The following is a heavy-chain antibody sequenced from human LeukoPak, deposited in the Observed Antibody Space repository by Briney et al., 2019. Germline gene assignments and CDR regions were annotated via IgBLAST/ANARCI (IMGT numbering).Heavy chain of an antibody. J-gene: IGHJ4*02. CDR2: ISSFGGST. Sequence: PGGSLRLSCAASGFTFNNYAMTWVRQGPGKGLVWVSTISSFGGSTFYADSVKGRFTISRDNSGNTLYLQMNNLRADDTATYYCAKSPLGTGLHWLAAFDYWGQGIRVTVSS. V-gene: IGHV3-23*01. D-gene: IGHD3/OR15-3a*01. CDR3: AKSPLGTGLHWLAAFDY. CDR1: GFTFNNYA.